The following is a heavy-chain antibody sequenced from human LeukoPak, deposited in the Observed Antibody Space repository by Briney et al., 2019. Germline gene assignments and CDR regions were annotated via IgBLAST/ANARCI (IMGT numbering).Heavy chain of an antibody. CDR2: IYYSGST. J-gene: IGHJ4*02. CDR3: VGVATAGTAYFDY. V-gene: IGHV4-39*02. Sequence: SETLPLTCTVSGGSVSRSTYFWAWIRQPPGKGLEWIGSIYYSGSTYYNPSLKSRVTVSVDTSKNHFSLKLTSVTAADTAVYYCVGVATAGTAYFDYWGQGNLLTVSS. CDR1: GGSVSRSTYF. D-gene: IGHD6-13*01.